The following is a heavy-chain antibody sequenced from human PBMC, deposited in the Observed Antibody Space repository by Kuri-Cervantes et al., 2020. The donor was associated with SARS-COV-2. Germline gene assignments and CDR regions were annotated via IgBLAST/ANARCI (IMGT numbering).Heavy chain of an antibody. Sequence: ASVKVSCKASGCTFITFDINWVRQATGQGLEWKGWISPKNGNTDFAQNFQGRIAFTRDTSINTVYMELSSLTSEDTAVYYCARGITAGVDYWGQGTLVTVSS. CDR2: ISPKNGNT. CDR3: ARGITAGVDY. CDR1: GCTFITFD. J-gene: IGHJ4*02. D-gene: IGHD6-13*01. V-gene: IGHV1-8*03.